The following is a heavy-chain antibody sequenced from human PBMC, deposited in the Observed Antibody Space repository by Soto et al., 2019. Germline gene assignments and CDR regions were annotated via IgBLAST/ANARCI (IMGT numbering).Heavy chain of an antibody. D-gene: IGHD2-21*02. CDR3: AKDWTNCGGDCYGGYFDY. J-gene: IGHJ4*02. Sequence: SGGGLVQPGGSLRLSCAASGFTFSRYAMSWVRQAPGKGLEWVSAISGSGGSTYYTDSVKGRFTISRDNSKNTLYLQMNSLRAEDTAVYYCAKDWTNCGGDCYGGYFDYWGQGTLVTVSS. CDR1: GFTFSRYA. V-gene: IGHV3-23*01. CDR2: ISGSGGST.